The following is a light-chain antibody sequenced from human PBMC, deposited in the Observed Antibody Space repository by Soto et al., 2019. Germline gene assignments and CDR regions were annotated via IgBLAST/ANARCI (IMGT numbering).Light chain of an antibody. CDR3: QQYYSYPYT. V-gene: IGKV1-5*03. CDR2: KAS. J-gene: IGKJ2*01. Sequence: DIQMTPSPSTLSASVGDRVTITCRASQTISSWLAWYQQKPGKAPKLLIYKASTLKSGVPSRFSGRRSGTDFTLTISSLQPEDFATYYCQQYYSYPYTFGQGTKVDIK. CDR1: QTISSW.